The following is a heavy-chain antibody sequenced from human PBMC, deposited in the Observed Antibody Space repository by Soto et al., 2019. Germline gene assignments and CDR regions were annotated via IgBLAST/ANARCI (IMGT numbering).Heavy chain of an antibody. D-gene: IGHD3-10*01. J-gene: IGHJ3*02. CDR3: AKDPDYYGSGNDAFDI. V-gene: IGHV3-23*01. CDR1: GFTFSSYA. Sequence: EVQLLESGGGLVQPGGSLRLSCAASGFTFSSYAMSWVRQAPGKGLEWVSAISGSGGSTYYADSVKGRFTISRDNSKNTLYLQMNRLRAEDTAVYYCAKDPDYYGSGNDAFDIWGQGTMVIVSS. CDR2: ISGSGGST.